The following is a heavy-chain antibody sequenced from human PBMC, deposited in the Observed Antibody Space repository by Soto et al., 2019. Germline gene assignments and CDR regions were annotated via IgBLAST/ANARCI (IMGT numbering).Heavy chain of an antibody. D-gene: IGHD1-1*01. V-gene: IGHV3-7*01. Sequence: GESLKISCAASGLTFSSYWMSWVLQVPGKGLEWVANIKQDGSEKYYVDSVKGRFTISRDNVKNSLYLQMNSLRAEDTAVYYCARVSGPHDYYYYYMDVWGKGTTVTVSS. CDR1: GLTFSSYW. J-gene: IGHJ6*03. CDR2: IKQDGSEK. CDR3: ARVSGPHDYYYYYMDV.